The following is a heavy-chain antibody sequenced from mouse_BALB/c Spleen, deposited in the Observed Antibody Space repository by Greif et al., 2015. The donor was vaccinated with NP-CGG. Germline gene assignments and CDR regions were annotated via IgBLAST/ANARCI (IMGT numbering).Heavy chain of an antibody. CDR1: GFTFSSFG. CDR3: ARRDCGYWYFDV. V-gene: IGHV5-17*02. J-gene: IGHJ1*01. CDR2: ISSGSSTI. D-gene: IGHD1-1*02. Sequence: EVQGVESGGGLVQPGGSRKLSCAASGFTFSSFGMHWVRQAPEKGLEWVAYISSGSSTIYYADTVKGRFTISRDNPKNTLFLQMTGLGSEDTAMCYGARRDCGYWYFDVWGAGTTVSVSS.